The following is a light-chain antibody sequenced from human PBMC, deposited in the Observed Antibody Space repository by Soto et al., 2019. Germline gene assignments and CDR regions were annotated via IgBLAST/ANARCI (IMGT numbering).Light chain of an antibody. V-gene: IGKV3-11*01. J-gene: IGKJ5*01. CDR3: HQRQYWPPIT. Sequence: EIVMTQSPATLSVSPGGRVTLSCRTSLSVSVYLDWYQQKPGQAPRLLISDASNRATGIPARFSGSGSGTDFTLTISSLEPEDFAVYYCHQRQYWPPITFGQGTRLAI. CDR2: DAS. CDR1: LSVSVY.